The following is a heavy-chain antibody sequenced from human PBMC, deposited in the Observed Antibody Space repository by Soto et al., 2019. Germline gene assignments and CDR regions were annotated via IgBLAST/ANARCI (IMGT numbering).Heavy chain of an antibody. D-gene: IGHD3-22*01. CDR1: GFMLNNYA. CDR3: AKGLYYYDSSGYRLFDY. Sequence: PGGALRLSCAASGFMLNNYAISWVRQAPGKGLEWVSTVSVSGGTTYYADSLKGRFTISRDNSKKTVYLQMNRLRADDTAIYYCAKGLYYYDSSGYRLFDYWGQGTLVTVSS. J-gene: IGHJ4*02. CDR2: VSVSGGTT. V-gene: IGHV3-23*01.